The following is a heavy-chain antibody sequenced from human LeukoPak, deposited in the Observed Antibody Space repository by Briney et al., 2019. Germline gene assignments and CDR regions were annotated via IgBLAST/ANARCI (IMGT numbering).Heavy chain of an antibody. J-gene: IGHJ6*03. Sequence: GGSLRLSCAASRFTFSSYSMNWVRQAPGKGLEWVSSISSSGSYIYYADSVKGRFTISRDNAKNSLYLRTNSLRAEDTAVYYCARVGPWVNPDYYYYYMDVWGKGTTVTISS. D-gene: IGHD1-14*01. CDR1: RFTFSSYS. CDR3: ARVGPWVNPDYYYYYMDV. V-gene: IGHV3-21*01. CDR2: ISSSGSYI.